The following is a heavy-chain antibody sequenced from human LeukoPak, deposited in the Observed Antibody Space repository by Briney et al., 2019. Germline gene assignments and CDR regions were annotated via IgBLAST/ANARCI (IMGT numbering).Heavy chain of an antibody. Sequence: PSETLSLTCTVSGDSISSYYWSWIRQPPGKGLEWIGFISYSGITNYNPSLKSRVTISVDPSKNNLSLKLSSVTAADTALYFCATGGVHTFTPWGQGTLVIVSS. CDR3: ATGGVHTFTP. D-gene: IGHD3-10*01. J-gene: IGHJ5*02. V-gene: IGHV4-59*12. CDR2: ISYSGIT. CDR1: GDSISSYY.